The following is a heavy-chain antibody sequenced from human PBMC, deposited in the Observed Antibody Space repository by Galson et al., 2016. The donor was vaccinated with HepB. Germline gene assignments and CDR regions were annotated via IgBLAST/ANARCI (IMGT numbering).Heavy chain of an antibody. CDR1: GFTFRFWP. Sequence: SLRLSCAASGFTFRFWPMHWVRQAPGKGLEWVTLISDDGSKKFYADFVKGRVTVSRDNVKNTLYLQMNSLRPEDSAVYYCASPDYGDRLYFDYWGQGTLVSVSS. CDR2: ISDDGSKK. D-gene: IGHD4-17*01. V-gene: IGHV3-30*04. CDR3: ASPDYGDRLYFDY. J-gene: IGHJ4*02.